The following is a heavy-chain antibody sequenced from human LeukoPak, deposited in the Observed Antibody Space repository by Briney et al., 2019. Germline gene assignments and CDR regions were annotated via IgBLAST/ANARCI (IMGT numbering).Heavy chain of an antibody. J-gene: IGHJ5*02. CDR3: AREAYGGYAGGWFDP. CDR2: ISYDGSNK. Sequence: GALILSCAASGFTFSSYAMHWVRQAPGKGLEWVAVISYDGSNKYYADSVKGRFTISRDNSKNTLYLQMNSLRAEDTAVYYCAREAYGGYAGGWFDPWGQGTLVTVSS. D-gene: IGHD4-17*01. V-gene: IGHV3-30-3*01. CDR1: GFTFSSYA.